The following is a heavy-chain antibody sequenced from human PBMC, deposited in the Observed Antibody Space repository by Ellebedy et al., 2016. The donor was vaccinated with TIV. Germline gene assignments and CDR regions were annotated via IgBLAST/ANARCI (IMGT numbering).Heavy chain of an antibody. CDR1: GYSFSTYG. CDR2: ISDFNGIT. V-gene: IGHV1-18*01. CDR3: ARDPGFYDSSGYYKGTNTFDY. Sequence: AASVKVSCKGSGYSFSTYGISWVRQAPGQGLEWMGWISDFNGITKYAQKFRGRVSLTTDRSTSTGYMALRSLRSDDTAVYYCARDPGFYDSSGYYKGTNTFDYWGQGTLVSVSS. J-gene: IGHJ4*02. D-gene: IGHD3-22*01.